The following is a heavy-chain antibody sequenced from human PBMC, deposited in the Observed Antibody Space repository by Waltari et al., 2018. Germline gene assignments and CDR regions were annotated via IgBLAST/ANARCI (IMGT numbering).Heavy chain of an antibody. J-gene: IGHJ4*02. Sequence: QVQLVESGGGVVQPGRSLSLSCAASGFTFSSYGMHWVRQAPGKGREWVAVLSYDGSNKYYADSVKGRFTISRDNSKNTLYLQMNSLRAEDTAVYYCAKGDYSNYYFDYWGQGTLVTVSS. CDR2: LSYDGSNK. V-gene: IGHV3-30*18. D-gene: IGHD4-4*01. CDR1: GFTFSSYG. CDR3: AKGDYSNYYFDY.